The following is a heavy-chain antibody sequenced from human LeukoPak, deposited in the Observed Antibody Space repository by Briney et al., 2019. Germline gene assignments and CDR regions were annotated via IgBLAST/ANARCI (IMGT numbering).Heavy chain of an antibody. D-gene: IGHD5-12*01. V-gene: IGHV1-46*01. J-gene: IGHJ4*02. CDR1: GYTFTSYY. Sequence: ASVKVSCKASGYTFTSYYMHWVRQAPGQGLEWMGIINPSGGSTSYAQKFQGRVTMTRYTSISTAYMELSRLRSDDTAVYYCARADYSDYWGQGTLVTVSS. CDR3: ARADYSDY. CDR2: INPSGGST.